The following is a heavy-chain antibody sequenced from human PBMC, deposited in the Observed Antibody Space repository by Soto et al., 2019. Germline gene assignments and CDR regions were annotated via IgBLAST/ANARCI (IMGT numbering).Heavy chain of an antibody. Sequence: EVQLVESGGGLVQPGGSLKVSCAASGFTFTAFWMNWVRQAPGKGLEWVANITGDGSEKYYVDSVKGRFTIARDSAKNTLYLEMNSLRAEDTALNYCAAGFPPDYWGQGTLVTVSS. CDR3: AAGFPPDY. V-gene: IGHV3-7*01. CDR2: ITGDGSEK. CDR1: GFTFTAFW. J-gene: IGHJ4*02. D-gene: IGHD3-10*01.